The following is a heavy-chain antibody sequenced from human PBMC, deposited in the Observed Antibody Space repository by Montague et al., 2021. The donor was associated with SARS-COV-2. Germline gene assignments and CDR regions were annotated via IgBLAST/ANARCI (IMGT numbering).Heavy chain of an antibody. V-gene: IGHV4-34*01. CDR3: ARGADYDFWSGFLRYKWFDP. CDR1: GGSFSGHY. J-gene: IGHJ5*02. CDR2: INHSGST. D-gene: IGHD3-3*01. Sequence: SETLSLTCAVYGGSFSGHYWNWIRQTPAKGLEWIGEINHSGSTNYNPSLKSRLTISVDTSKKQFSLKLNSMTAADTAVYYCARGADYDFWSGFLRYKWFDPWGLGTPVTVSS.